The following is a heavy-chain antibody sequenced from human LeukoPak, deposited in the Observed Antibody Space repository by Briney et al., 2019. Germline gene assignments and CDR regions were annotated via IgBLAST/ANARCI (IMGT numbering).Heavy chain of an antibody. D-gene: IGHD2-2*01. J-gene: IGHJ4*02. CDR2: IYPGDSDT. Sequence: GESLKISCKGSGYSFTSYWIGWVRQMPGKSLEWMGIIYPGDSDTRYSPSFQGQVTISADKSISTAYLQWSSLKASDTAMYYCARSGYCSSTSCLYFDYWGQGTLVTVSS. CDR1: GYSFTSYW. CDR3: ARSGYCSSTSCLYFDY. V-gene: IGHV5-51*01.